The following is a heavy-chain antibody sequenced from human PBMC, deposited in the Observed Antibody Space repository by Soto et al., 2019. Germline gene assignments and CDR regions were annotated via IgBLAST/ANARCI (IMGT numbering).Heavy chain of an antibody. CDR1: GGSISSYY. J-gene: IGHJ4*02. CDR3: ARHMTTVTTVDY. D-gene: IGHD4-17*01. V-gene: IGHV4-30-4*01. Sequence: SETLSLTCTVSGGSISSYYWSWIRQPPGKGLEWIGCIYYSGNTYYNPSLKRRFSISVDTSKNQFSLQLSSVTVADTAVYYCARHMTTVTTVDYWGQGTLVTVSS. CDR2: IYYSGNT.